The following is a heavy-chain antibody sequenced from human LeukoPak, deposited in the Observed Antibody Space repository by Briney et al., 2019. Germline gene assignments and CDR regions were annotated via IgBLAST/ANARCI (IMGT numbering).Heavy chain of an antibody. CDR3: ASDYSAGPSDITMVLVVIPPFHH. CDR2: IYPNRGGS. J-gene: IGHJ4*02. V-gene: IGHV1-2*02. D-gene: IGHD3-22*01. CDR1: GYTFTDYY. Sequence: ASVTVSYQHSGYTFTDYYMHWLRQAPGHGMEGMGWIYPNRGGSNIAQTFQGRVTITMDTSINTAYIELPWLRSDDTAVYYCASDYSAGPSDITMVLVVIPPFHHWGQGTLVTVSS.